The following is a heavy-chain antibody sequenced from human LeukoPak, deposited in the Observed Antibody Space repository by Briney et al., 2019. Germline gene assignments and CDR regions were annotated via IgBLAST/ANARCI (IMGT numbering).Heavy chain of an antibody. V-gene: IGHV3-23*01. Sequence: GGSLRLSCAASGFTFSSYGMHWVRQAPGKGLEWVSGISGSGGSTYYADSVKGRFTISRDNSKNTLYLQMNSLRAEDTAVYYCAKVRGSGWYFDYWGQGTLVTVSS. CDR2: ISGSGGST. D-gene: IGHD6-19*01. CDR3: AKVRGSGWYFDY. CDR1: GFTFSSYG. J-gene: IGHJ4*02.